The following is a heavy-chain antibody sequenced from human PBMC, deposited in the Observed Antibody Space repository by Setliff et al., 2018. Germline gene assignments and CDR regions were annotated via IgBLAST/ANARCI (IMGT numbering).Heavy chain of an antibody. CDR3: ARDGDFWSGYCFDY. CDR1: GFTFSSYS. CDR2: ISSSSSTI. Sequence: GESLKISCAASGFTFSSYSMNWVRQAPGKGLEWVSYISSSSSTIYYADSVKGRFTISRDNAKNSLYLQMNSLRAEDTAVYYCARDGDFWSGYCFDYWGQGTLVTVSS. D-gene: IGHD3-3*01. J-gene: IGHJ4*02. V-gene: IGHV3-48*01.